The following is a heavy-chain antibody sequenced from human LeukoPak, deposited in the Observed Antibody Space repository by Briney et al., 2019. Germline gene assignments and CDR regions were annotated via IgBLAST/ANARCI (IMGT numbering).Heavy chain of an antibody. V-gene: IGHV4-61*02. Sequence: KPSETLSLTCTVSGGSISSGSYYWSWIRQPAGKGLEWIGRIYTSGSTNYNPSLKSLVTISVDTSKNQFSLKLSSVTAADTAVYYCGRASHLKQIHYFDYWGQGTLVTVSS. CDR3: GRASHLKQIHYFDY. D-gene: IGHD1/OR15-1a*01. CDR1: GGSISSGSYY. CDR2: IYTSGST. J-gene: IGHJ4*02.